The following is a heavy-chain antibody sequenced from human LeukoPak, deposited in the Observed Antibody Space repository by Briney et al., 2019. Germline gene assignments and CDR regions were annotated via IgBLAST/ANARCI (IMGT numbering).Heavy chain of an antibody. CDR2: IYLGDSDT. V-gene: IGHV5-51*01. Sequence: GESLKISCKGSGYSFTSYWIGWVRQMPGKGLEWMGIIYLGDSDTRYSPSFQGQVTISADKSISTAYLQWSSLKASDTAMYYCARSSKEDSSGYYRNWFDPWGQGTLVTVSS. D-gene: IGHD3-22*01. CDR3: ARSSKEDSSGYYRNWFDP. J-gene: IGHJ5*02. CDR1: GYSFTSYW.